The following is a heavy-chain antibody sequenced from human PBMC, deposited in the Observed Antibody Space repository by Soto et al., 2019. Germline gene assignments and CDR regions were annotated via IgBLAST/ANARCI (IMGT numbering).Heavy chain of an antibody. J-gene: IGHJ4*02. CDR1: GFTFSSYW. CDR3: ARDEGYCDSTNCLRGFDY. Sequence: GGSLRLSCAASGFTFSSYWMHWVRQAPGKGLVWVSRINSDGSRTSHADSVKGRFTISRDNAKNTLYLQMNSLRAEDTAVYYCARDEGYCDSTNCLRGFDYWGQGTLVTVSS. V-gene: IGHV3-74*01. CDR2: INSDGSRT. D-gene: IGHD2-2*01.